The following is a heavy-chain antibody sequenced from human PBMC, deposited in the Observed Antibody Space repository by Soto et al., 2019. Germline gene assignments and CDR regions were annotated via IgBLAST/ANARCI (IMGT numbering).Heavy chain of an antibody. J-gene: IGHJ5*02. Sequence: SETLSLTCSVSGGSIRGFAWSWIRQPPGRGLEWIGYIYHSGSTYYNPSLKSRVTISVDRSKNQFSLKLSSVTAADTAVYYCARGDWFDPWGQGTLVTAPQ. CDR1: GGSIRGFA. CDR3: ARGDWFDP. CDR2: IYHSGST. V-gene: IGHV4-59*12.